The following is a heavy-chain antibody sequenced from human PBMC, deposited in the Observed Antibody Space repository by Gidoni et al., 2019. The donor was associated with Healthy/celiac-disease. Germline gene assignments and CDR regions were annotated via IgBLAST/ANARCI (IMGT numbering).Heavy chain of an antibody. CDR3: ARVIVATIGPGADY. Sequence: QVQLVESAGAVVQPGRSLSLSSSATGFTFSSYAMHWVCQAPGKGRGWVAVRSYDGNNKYYADSVKGRFTISRDNSKNTLYLQMNSLRAEDTAVYYCARVIVATIGPGADYWGQGTLVTVSS. CDR2: RSYDGNNK. V-gene: IGHV3-30*04. J-gene: IGHJ4*02. D-gene: IGHD5-12*01. CDR1: GFTFSSYA.